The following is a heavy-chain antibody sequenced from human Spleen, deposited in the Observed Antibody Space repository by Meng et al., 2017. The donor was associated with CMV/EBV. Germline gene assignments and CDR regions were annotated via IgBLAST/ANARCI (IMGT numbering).Heavy chain of an antibody. Sequence: GESLKISCTASGSTFDDFPIYWVRQAPGKGLEWVGFIRNKAYRGTTEYAASVKDRITISRDDSKRIAYLQMNSLKTEDTAVYYCARGRRRIRLYLPYFDYWGQGTLVTVSS. CDR2: IRNKAYRGTT. CDR1: GSTFDDFP. CDR3: ARGRRRIRLYLPYFDY. D-gene: IGHD5-18*01. V-gene: IGHV3-49*04. J-gene: IGHJ4*02.